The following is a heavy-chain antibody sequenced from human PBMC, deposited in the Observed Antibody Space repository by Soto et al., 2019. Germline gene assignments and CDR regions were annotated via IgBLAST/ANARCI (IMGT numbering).Heavy chain of an antibody. J-gene: IGHJ6*02. V-gene: IGHV4-31*03. Sequence: QVQLQESGPGLVKPSQTLSLTCSVSSDSMNSGGYYWSWIRQHPGKGLEWIGYIYSNGDTYYNPSLKSRVTISVDTAKNQFSRNFTSVTAADTAVYYCARRGVSSSGYYYYAMDVGGRVTTGTFAS. CDR3: ARRGVSSSGYYYYAMDV. D-gene: IGHD6-6*01. CDR1: SDSMNSGGYY. CDR2: IYSNGDT.